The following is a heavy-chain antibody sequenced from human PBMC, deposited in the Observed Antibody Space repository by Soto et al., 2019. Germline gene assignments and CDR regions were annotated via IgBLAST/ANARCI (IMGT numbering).Heavy chain of an antibody. D-gene: IGHD1-26*01. CDR2: IYNSETT. V-gene: IGHV4-31*04. CDR1: GASITSGHYY. Sequence: QVRLQESGPGLVKPSQTLSQTCTVSGASITSGHYYWTWIRQLPGKVLEWIGSIYNSETTHYNPSLTSRLTISIDTSANQFSLKLSSVTAADTAIYYCALALGPTTGLDYWGQGTLITVSA. J-gene: IGHJ4*02. CDR3: ALALGPTTGLDY.